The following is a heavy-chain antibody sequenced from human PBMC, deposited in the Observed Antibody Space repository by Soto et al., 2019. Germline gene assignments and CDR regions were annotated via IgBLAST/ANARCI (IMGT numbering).Heavy chain of an antibody. V-gene: IGHV4-59*01. CDR2: MYNTGST. D-gene: IGHD2-21*02. CDR1: GGSISGYY. J-gene: IGHJ6*02. Sequence: TSETPSLTCTVSGGSISGYYWSWIRQPPGKGLEWIGYMYNTGSTVYNPSFKSRVTISVDTSKNQFSLKLNSVTAAGTAVYYCARDLWGYCGTDCYPLDVWGQGTTVTVSS. CDR3: ARDLWGYCGTDCYPLDV.